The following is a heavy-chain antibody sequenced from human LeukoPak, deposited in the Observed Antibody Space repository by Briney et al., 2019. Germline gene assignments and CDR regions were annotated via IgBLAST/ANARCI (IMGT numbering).Heavy chain of an antibody. J-gene: IGHJ6*03. Sequence: SETLSPTCAVYGASFSGYYWSCISPPPGNGMEWIGEINHKGRTTTNPSLKNRATLSVDTSKNQFTLKLSSVTAADTAVYYCARGQATVTKEIPGVYYYYYMDVCGKGTTVTVSS. V-gene: IGHV4-34*04. CDR2: INHKGRT. D-gene: IGHD4-11*01. CDR3: ARGQATVTKEIPGVYYYYYMDV. CDR1: GASFSGYY.